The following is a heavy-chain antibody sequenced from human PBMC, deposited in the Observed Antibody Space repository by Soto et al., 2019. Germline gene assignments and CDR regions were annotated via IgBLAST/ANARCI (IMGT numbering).Heavy chain of an antibody. D-gene: IGHD5-12*01. CDR1: GYTFTSYG. CDR2: MNPNSGNT. Sequence: GASVKVSCKASGYTFTSYGISWVRQAPGQGLEWMGWMNPNSGNTGYAQKFQGRVTMTRNTSISTAYMELSSLRSEDTAVYYCARVDSGYDPFWFDPWGQGTLVTVSS. V-gene: IGHV1-8*02. CDR3: ARVDSGYDPFWFDP. J-gene: IGHJ5*02.